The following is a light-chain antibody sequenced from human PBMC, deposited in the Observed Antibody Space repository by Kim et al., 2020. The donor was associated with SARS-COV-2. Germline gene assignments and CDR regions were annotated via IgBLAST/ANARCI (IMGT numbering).Light chain of an antibody. CDR2: DAS. Sequence: EIVLTQSPATLSLSPGERATLSCRARQSVSSYLAWYQQKPGQAPRLLIHDASERATGIPARFSGSGSGTDFTLTISSLEPEDLAVYYCQQRTKSSWTFGQGTKVDIK. CDR1: QSVSSY. V-gene: IGKV3-11*01. CDR3: QQRTKSSWT. J-gene: IGKJ1*01.